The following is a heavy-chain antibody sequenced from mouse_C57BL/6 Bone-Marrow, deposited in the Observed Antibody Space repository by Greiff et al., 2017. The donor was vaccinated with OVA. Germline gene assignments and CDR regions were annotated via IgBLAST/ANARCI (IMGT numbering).Heavy chain of an antibody. V-gene: IGHV1-50*01. CDR2: IDPSDSYT. D-gene: IGHD1-1*01. Sequence: QVQLQQPGAELVKPGASVKLSCKASGYTFTSYWMQWVKQRPGQGLEWIGAIDPSDSYTTYNQKFKGKATLTVDTSSSTAYMQLSSLTSEDSAVYYWARYRYYGVDYWGQGTTLTVSS. CDR1: GYTFTSYW. J-gene: IGHJ2*01. CDR3: ARYRYYGVDY.